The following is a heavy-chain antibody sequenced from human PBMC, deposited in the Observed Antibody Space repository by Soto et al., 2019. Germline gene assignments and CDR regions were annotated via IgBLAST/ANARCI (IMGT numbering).Heavy chain of an antibody. Sequence: EVQLVESGGGLVQPGGSLRLSCAASGFTFSSYSMNWVRQAPGKGLEWVSYISSSSSTIYYADSVKGRFTISRDHAKNSLYLQMNGQRDEDPAVNYWAAEVNWNGVHYYYYGMDVWGQGTTVTVSS. V-gene: IGHV3-48*02. CDR2: ISSSSSTI. D-gene: IGHD1-1*01. J-gene: IGHJ6*02. CDR1: GFTFSSYS. CDR3: AAEVNWNGVHYYYYGMDV.